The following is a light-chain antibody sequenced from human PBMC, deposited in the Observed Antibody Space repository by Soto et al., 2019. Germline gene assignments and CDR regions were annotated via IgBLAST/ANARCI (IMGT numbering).Light chain of an antibody. CDR3: SSYTFSTTLRV. J-gene: IGLJ3*02. Sequence: QSALTQPASVSGSPGQSITLSCTGTNNDIGSYNYVSWFQQHPGKAPKLIIYEVTHRPSGISTRFSGSKSGNTASLTISGLQAEDEADYYCSSYTFSTTLRVFGGGTQLTVL. CDR2: EVT. V-gene: IGLV2-14*01. CDR1: NNDIGSYNY.